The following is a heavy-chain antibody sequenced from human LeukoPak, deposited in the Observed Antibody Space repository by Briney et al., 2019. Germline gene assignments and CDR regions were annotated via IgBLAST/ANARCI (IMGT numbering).Heavy chain of an antibody. CDR3: ARPDYDDDDSSGTHD. V-gene: IGHV1-24*01. D-gene: IGHD4-17*01. CDR1: GYTLTELS. Sequence: ASVKVSCKVSGYTLTELSMHWVRQAPGKGLEWMGGFDPEGGETIYAQKFQGRVTMTEDTSTDTAYMELTKLRSDDTAVYYCARPDYDDDDSSGTHDWGQGTLVTVSS. J-gene: IGHJ4*02. CDR2: FDPEGGET.